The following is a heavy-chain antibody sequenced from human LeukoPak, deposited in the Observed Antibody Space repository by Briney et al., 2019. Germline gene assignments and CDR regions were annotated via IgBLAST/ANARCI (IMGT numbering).Heavy chain of an antibody. D-gene: IGHD1-1*01. CDR3: ARVPIERGNAFDI. CDR2: VHYAEGS. J-gene: IGHJ3*02. CDR1: GGSIYSSY. Sequence: SETLSLTCLVSGGSIYSSYWSWIRQSPGKGLEWIGYVHYAEGSYYNPSLKSRVTLSVDTSKNQFSLKLSSVTAADTAVYYCARVPIERGNAFDIWGQGTMVTVSS. V-gene: IGHV4-59*01.